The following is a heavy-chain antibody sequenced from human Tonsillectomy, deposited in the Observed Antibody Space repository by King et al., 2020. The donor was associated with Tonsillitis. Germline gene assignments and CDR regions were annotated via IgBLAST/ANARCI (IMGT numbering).Heavy chain of an antibody. D-gene: IGHD1-26*01. CDR1: SYTFTSYG. V-gene: IGHV1-18*04. CDR2: INLYSGNT. Sequence: VQLVESGAEVKKPGASVKVSCQAPSYTFTSYGITWVRQAPGQGLEWMGWINLYSGNTNYAQKFQGRVTMTTDTSTSTAYMELRSLTSDDTAVYYCARVISGSYRYYFDYWGQGTLVTVSS. CDR3: ARVISGSYRYYFDY. J-gene: IGHJ4*02.